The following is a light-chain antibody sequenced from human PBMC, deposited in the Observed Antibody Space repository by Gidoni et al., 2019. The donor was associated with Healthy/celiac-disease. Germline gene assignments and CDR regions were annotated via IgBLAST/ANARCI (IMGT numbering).Light chain of an antibody. J-gene: IGLJ2*01. Sequence: QSALTQPASVSGSPRQSITISCTGTSSDVGGYNYVSWYQQHPGKAPKLMIYEVSNRLSGVSNRFSGSKSVNTASLTISGLHDEDEADYYCSSYTSSSTLVVFGGGTKLTVL. V-gene: IGLV2-14*01. CDR2: EVS. CDR3: SSYTSSSTLVV. CDR1: SSDVGGYNY.